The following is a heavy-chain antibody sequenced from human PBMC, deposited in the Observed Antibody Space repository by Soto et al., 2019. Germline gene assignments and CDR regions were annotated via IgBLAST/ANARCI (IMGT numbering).Heavy chain of an antibody. D-gene: IGHD3-3*01. CDR1: GFTFSSYA. J-gene: IGHJ6*02. V-gene: IGHV3-30-3*01. CDR2: ISYDGSNK. CDR3: ARDQTSTSTLRFLEWKSGGPLYGMDV. Sequence: LRLSCAASGFTFSSYAMHWVRQAPGKGLEWVAVISYDGSNKYYADSVKGRFTISRDNSKNTLYLQMNSLRAEDTAVYYCARDQTSTSTLRFLEWKSGGPLYGMDVWGQGTTVTVSS.